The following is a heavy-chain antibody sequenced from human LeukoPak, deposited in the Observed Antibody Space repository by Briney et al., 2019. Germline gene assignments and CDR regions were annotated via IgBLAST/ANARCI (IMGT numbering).Heavy chain of an antibody. D-gene: IGHD2-15*01. J-gene: IGHJ6*03. CDR1: GFTFSTHG. V-gene: IGHV3-23*01. CDR2: IGGSGIGHST. Sequence: GGSLRLSCVGSGFTFSTHGMNWVRQGPGKGLEWVSGIGGSGIGHSTHYADSVKGRLTISRDNSKNTLYLQMNSLRAEDTAVYYCAKPHCSGGSCYYYYYMDVWGKGTTVTISS. CDR3: AKPHCSGGSCYYYYYMDV.